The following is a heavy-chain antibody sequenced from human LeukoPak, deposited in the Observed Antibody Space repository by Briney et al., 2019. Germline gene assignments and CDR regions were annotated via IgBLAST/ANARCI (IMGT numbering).Heavy chain of an antibody. CDR1: GFIFSNYG. CDR2: IWYDGSSK. D-gene: IGHD2-8*01. Sequence: QPGGSLRLSCAASGFIFSNYGMHWVRQAPGKGLEWVAVIWYDGSSKYYADSAKGRFTISRDNSKNMLYLEVNSLRAEDTAVYYCARGSSANGGDYWGQGTLVTVSS. J-gene: IGHJ4*02. CDR3: ARGSSANGGDY. V-gene: IGHV3-33*01.